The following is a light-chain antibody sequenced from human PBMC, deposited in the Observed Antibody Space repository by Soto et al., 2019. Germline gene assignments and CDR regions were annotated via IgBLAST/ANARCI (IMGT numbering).Light chain of an antibody. CDR2: KIS. V-gene: IGKV2-24*01. CDR3: MQATLSYA. CDR1: QSLVHIDGNTY. Sequence: DLVLTQTRLSSPVTLGQPASISCRSSQSLVHIDGNTYFNWLQQRPGQPPRLLIYKISNRFPGVPDRFSGSGAGTDFTLKISRVEADDVGVYYCMQATLSYAFGQGTRLEIK. J-gene: IGKJ2*01.